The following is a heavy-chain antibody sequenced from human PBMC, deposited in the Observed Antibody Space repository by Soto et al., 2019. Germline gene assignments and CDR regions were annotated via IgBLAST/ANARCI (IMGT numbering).Heavy chain of an antibody. CDR1: GFTISSNY. CDR3: ARGIVFLRCECAPSPAFDV. J-gene: IGHJ3*01. CDR2: VYSGGST. D-gene: IGHD3-16*01. Sequence: GGSLTLSCAASGFTISSNYMSWGRLGPGQGKERVSVVYSGGSTYYADSPKGRFTISRDNSKNKLYLHMNSLSAEDTAVYYCARGIVFLRCECAPSPAFDVWGQGTMVTVSS. V-gene: IGHV3-66*01.